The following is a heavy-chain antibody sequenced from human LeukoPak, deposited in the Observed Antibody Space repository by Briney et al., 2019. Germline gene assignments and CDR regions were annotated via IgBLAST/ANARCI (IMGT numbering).Heavy chain of an antibody. CDR3: ARANYYDTIGYSRGAFDI. V-gene: IGHV4-39*02. Sequence: SETLSLTCTVSGGSISSSNYYWSWIRQPAGKGLEWIGSIFHSGSTYYNPFLKSRVTISVGTSKNHFSLKLSSVTAADTALYYCARANYYDTIGYSRGAFDIWGQGTMVTVSS. CDR2: IFHSGST. CDR1: GGSISSSNYY. J-gene: IGHJ3*02. D-gene: IGHD3-22*01.